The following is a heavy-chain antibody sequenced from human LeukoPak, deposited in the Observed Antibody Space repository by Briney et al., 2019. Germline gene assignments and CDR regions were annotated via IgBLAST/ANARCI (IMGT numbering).Heavy chain of an antibody. V-gene: IGHV4-34*01. CDR3: ARGRARDSSGWFACFDY. Sequence: SETLSLTCAVYGGSFSGYYWSWIRQPPGKGLEWIGEINHSGSTNYNPSLKSRVTISVDTSKNQFSLKLSSVTAADTAVYYCARGRARDSSGWFACFDYWGQGTLVTVSS. CDR1: GGSFSGYY. J-gene: IGHJ4*02. D-gene: IGHD6-19*01. CDR2: INHSGST.